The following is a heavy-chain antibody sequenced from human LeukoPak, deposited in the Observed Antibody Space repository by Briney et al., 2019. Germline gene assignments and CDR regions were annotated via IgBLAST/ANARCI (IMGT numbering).Heavy chain of an antibody. D-gene: IGHD3-10*01. CDR2: ISYSGST. Sequence: SETLSLTCTVSGGSISPYFWSWIRQPPGKGLEWIGYISYSGSTNYNPSLKSRVTISVDTSKNQFALQLSSVTAADTAVYYCARDDYRGVTNFDPWGQGTLVTVSS. CDR3: ARDDYRGVTNFDP. CDR1: GGSISPYF. V-gene: IGHV4-59*01. J-gene: IGHJ5*02.